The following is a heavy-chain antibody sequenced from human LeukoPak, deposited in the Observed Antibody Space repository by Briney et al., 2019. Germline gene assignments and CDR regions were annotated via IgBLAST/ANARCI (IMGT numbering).Heavy chain of an antibody. J-gene: IGHJ5*02. Sequence: SETLSLTCTVSGGSISSYYWSWIRQPPGKGLEWTGYIYYSGSTSHNPSLKSRVTISVDTSKNQFSLKLSSVTVADTAVYYCARHGFDSSGYRWFDPWGQGTLVIVSS. V-gene: IGHV4-59*08. CDR3: ARHGFDSSGYRWFDP. D-gene: IGHD3-22*01. CDR2: IYYSGST. CDR1: GGSISSYY.